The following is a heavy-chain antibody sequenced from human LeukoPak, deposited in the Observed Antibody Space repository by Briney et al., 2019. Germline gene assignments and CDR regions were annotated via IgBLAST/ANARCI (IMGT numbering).Heavy chain of an antibody. D-gene: IGHD3-16*01. J-gene: IGHJ3*02. CDR1: GFTFSRYW. CDR3: ARWGRELPDYAFDI. V-gene: IGHV3-7*01. CDR2: IRQDGREK. Sequence: PGGSLRLSCAASGFTFSRYWMSWVRQAPGKGREGVANIRQDGREKHYLDSVKGRITISRDNAKNSLYVQMNSLRAEDRAVYYCARWGRELPDYAFDIWRQGTIASVSS.